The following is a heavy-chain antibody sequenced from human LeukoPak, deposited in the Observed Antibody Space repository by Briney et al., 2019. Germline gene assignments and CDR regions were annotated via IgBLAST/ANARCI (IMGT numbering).Heavy chain of an antibody. V-gene: IGHV3-23*01. CDR1: GFTFNNYA. CDR2: ISGSGGSA. CDR3: ASLGGNYVNYFDY. J-gene: IGHJ4*02. Sequence: PGGSLRLSCAASGFTFNNYAMNWVRQAPGKGLEWVSAISGSGGSAYYADSVKGRFTISRDNSKNTLFLQMNSLRVEDTAVYYCASLGGNYVNYFDYWGQGTLVTVSS. D-gene: IGHD4-11*01.